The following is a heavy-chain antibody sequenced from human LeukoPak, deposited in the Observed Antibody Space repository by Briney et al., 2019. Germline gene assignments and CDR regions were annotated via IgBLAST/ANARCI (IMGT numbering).Heavy chain of an antibody. Sequence: GASVKVSCKSSGYTFTGHYMHWMRQAPGQGLEWMGWISPNSGVTRYAQRFQGRVTMTRDTSTSTAYMELSRLKSDDTAAYYCARVAYCSTGVCLNYDCWGQGTLVTVSS. CDR1: GYTFTGHY. D-gene: IGHD2-8*01. J-gene: IGHJ4*02. V-gene: IGHV1-2*02. CDR3: ARVAYCSTGVCLNYDC. CDR2: ISPNSGVT.